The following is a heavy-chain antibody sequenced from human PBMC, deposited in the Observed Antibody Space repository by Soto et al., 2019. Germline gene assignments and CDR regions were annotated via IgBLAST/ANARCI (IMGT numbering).Heavy chain of an antibody. CDR3: ARDPRNGAIDY. Sequence: GGSLRLSCAASGFTFSRSWMSWVRQAPGKGLEWVANTNEDGSQINYVDSVKGRFTASRDNAKNLLFLQMNNLRGEDTAIYYCARDPRNGAIDYWGQGTLVTVSS. V-gene: IGHV3-7*01. J-gene: IGHJ4*02. CDR2: TNEDGSQI. D-gene: IGHD2-8*01. CDR1: GFTFSRSW.